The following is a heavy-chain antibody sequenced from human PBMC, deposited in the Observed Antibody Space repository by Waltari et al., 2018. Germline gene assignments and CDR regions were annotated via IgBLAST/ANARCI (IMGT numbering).Heavy chain of an antibody. V-gene: IGHV1-3*01. Sequence: QVQLVQSGAEVKKPGASANVSCKASGYPFTSYAMHWVRQSPGQRLEWMGWINAGNGNTKYSQKFQGRVTITRDTSASTAYMELSSLRSEDTAVYYCARGLVTWGYWGQGTLVTVSS. J-gene: IGHJ4*02. D-gene: IGHD3-9*01. CDR1: GYPFTSYA. CDR3: ARGLVTWGY. CDR2: INAGNGNT.